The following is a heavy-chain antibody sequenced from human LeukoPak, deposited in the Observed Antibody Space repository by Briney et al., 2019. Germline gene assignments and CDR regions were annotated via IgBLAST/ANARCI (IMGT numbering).Heavy chain of an antibody. V-gene: IGHV4-34*01. D-gene: IGHD3-10*01. CDR1: GGSFSGYY. Sequence: SETLSLTCAVYGGSFSGYYWSWIRQPPGKGLEWIGGINHSGSTNYNPSLKSRVTISVDTSKNQFSLKLSSVTAADTAVYYCARGSSITMVRGVPGFDYWGQGTLVTVSS. CDR2: INHSGST. CDR3: ARGSSITMVRGVPGFDY. J-gene: IGHJ4*02.